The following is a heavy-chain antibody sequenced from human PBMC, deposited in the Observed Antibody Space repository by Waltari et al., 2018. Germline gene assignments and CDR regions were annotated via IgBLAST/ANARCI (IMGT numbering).Heavy chain of an antibody. J-gene: IGHJ3*02. V-gene: IGHV3-21*02. CDR1: GFTFSDYS. CDR2: ITSSSRFI. D-gene: IGHD5-12*01. Sequence: EVQLVESGGGLVKPGGSLRLSCAASGFTFSDYSMNWVRQAPGKGLEWVSSITSSSRFIYYADSLKGRFTISRDNAKHSLYLQMNSLRVEDTAIYYCVRDWNGYNLRAFDMWGQGTMVTVSS. CDR3: VRDWNGYNLRAFDM.